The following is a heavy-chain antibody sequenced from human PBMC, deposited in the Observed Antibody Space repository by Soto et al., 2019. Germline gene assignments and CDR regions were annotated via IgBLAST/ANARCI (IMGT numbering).Heavy chain of an antibody. CDR3: ARHRYSYGYDGYYFDY. Sequence: SETLSLTCTVSGGSISSSSYYWGWIRQPPGKGLEWIGSIYYSGSTYYNPSLKSRVTISVDTSKNQFSLKLSSVTAADTAVYYCARHRYSYGYDGYYFDYWGQGTLVTVSS. V-gene: IGHV4-39*01. D-gene: IGHD5-18*01. CDR2: IYYSGST. J-gene: IGHJ4*02. CDR1: GGSISSSSYY.